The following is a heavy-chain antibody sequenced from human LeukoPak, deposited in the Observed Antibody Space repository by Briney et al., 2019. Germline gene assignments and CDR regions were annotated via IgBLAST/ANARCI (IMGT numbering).Heavy chain of an antibody. Sequence: LSGGSLRLSCAASGFTFTSYSMNWVRQAPGKGLEWISYISSSSSSTIYYADSVKGRFTISRDNAKNSLYLQMNSLRAEDTAVYYCASDYGGNGYYYMDVWGKGTTVTVSS. D-gene: IGHD4-23*01. V-gene: IGHV3-48*01. J-gene: IGHJ6*03. CDR2: ISSSSSSTI. CDR3: ASDYGGNGYYYMDV. CDR1: GFTFTSYS.